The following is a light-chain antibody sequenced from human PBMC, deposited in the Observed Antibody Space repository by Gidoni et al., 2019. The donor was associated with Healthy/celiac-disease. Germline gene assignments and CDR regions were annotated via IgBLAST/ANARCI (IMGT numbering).Light chain of an antibody. V-gene: IGKV1-39*01. J-gene: IGKJ1*01. CDR1: QSISSY. CDR3: QQSYSTPLT. Sequence: DIQMTQSPSSLSASVGDRVTISCRASQSISSYLHWYQQKPGKAPKLLIYAASSLQSGVPSRFSGSGSGTDFTLTISSLQPEDAATYYCQQSYSTPLTFXXXTKVEIK. CDR2: AAS.